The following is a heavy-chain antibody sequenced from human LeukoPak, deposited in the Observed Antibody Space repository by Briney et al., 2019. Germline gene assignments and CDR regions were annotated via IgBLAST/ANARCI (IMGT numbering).Heavy chain of an antibody. D-gene: IGHD3-22*01. J-gene: IGHJ5*02. CDR3: ARDVEDYDSFHGWFDP. CDR2: INPNSGGT. Sequence: ASVKVSCMASRYTFTGYYMHWVRQAPGQGLEGMGWINPNSGGTNYAQKFRGGVNMTRDTSISTAYMELSRLRSDDTAVYYCARDVEDYDSFHGWFDPWGQGTLVTVSS. CDR1: RYTFTGYY. V-gene: IGHV1-2*02.